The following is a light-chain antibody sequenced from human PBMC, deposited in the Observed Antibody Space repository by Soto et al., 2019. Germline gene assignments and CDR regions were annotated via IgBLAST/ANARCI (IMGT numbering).Light chain of an antibody. CDR1: QSVTNNY. J-gene: IGKJ2*01. CDR3: HPYGSSPPYT. CDR2: GSS. Sequence: EVVLTQSPGTLSLSPGERATLSCRASQSVTNNYLAWYQQKPGQAPRLLIFGSSDRATGIPDRFSGSGSGTDFTLTISRLEPEDFAVYYCHPYGSSPPYTFGQGTTLEIK. V-gene: IGKV3-20*01.